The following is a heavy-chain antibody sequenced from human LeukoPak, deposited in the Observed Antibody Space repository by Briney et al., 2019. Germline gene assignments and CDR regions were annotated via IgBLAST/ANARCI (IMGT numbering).Heavy chain of an antibody. V-gene: IGHV3-30*18. CDR2: ISYDGSNK. Sequence: GGSLRLSCAASGFTFSSYGMHWVRQAPGKGLEWVAVISYDGSNKYYADSVKGRFTISRDNSKNTLYLQMNSLRAEDTAVYYCAKDPGDYGGNAGYWGQGTLVTVSS. CDR1: GFTFSSYG. CDR3: AKDPGDYGGNAGY. D-gene: IGHD4-23*01. J-gene: IGHJ4*02.